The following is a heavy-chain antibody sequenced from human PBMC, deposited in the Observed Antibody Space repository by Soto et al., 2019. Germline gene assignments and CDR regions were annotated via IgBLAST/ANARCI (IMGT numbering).Heavy chain of an antibody. Sequence: ASVKVSCKASGYTSTGYYMHWVRQAPGQGLEWMGWINPNSGGTNYAQKFQGRVTMTRDTSISTAYMELSRLRSDDTAVYYCARGYCGGDCSSFAGWFDPWGQGTLVTVSS. CDR3: ARGYCGGDCSSFAGWFDP. D-gene: IGHD2-21*02. V-gene: IGHV1-2*02. CDR1: GYTSTGYY. J-gene: IGHJ5*02. CDR2: INPNSGGT.